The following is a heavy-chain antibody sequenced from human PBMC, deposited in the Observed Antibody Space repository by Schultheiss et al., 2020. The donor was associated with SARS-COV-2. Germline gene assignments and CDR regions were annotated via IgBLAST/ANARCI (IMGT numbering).Heavy chain of an antibody. D-gene: IGHD3-9*01. CDR1: GFTFSSYS. J-gene: IGHJ6*02. Sequence: GGSLRLSCAASGFTFSSYSMNWVRQAPGKGLEWVAVISYDGSNKYYADSVKGRFTISRDNSKNTLYLQMNSLRAEDTAVYYCAKGAYYDILRVYYGMAVWGLGTTVTVSS. CDR3: AKGAYYDILRVYYGMAV. V-gene: IGHV3-30*18. CDR2: ISYDGSNK.